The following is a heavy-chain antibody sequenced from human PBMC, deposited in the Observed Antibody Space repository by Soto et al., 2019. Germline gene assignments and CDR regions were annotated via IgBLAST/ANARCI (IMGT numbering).Heavy chain of an antibody. Sequence: PSETLSLTCTVSGGSISRSSHYWGWIRQPPGKGLEWIASIYYSGSTYYNPSLKSRVTISVDTSKKQFSLKLTSVTAADTAVYYCAGRDFYYFDYWGQGTMVTVSS. CDR3: AGRDFYYFDY. V-gene: IGHV4-39*01. CDR1: GGSISRSSHY. CDR2: IYYSGST. J-gene: IGHJ4*02.